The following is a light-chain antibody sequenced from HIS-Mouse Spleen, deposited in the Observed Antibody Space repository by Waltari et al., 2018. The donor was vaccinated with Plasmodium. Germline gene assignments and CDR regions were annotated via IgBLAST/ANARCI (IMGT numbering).Light chain of an antibody. CDR2: QDS. J-gene: IGLJ2*01. CDR3: QAWDSSTVV. V-gene: IGLV3-1*01. CDR1: KLGDKY. Sequence: SYELTQPPSVSVSPGQTASITCPGDKLGDKYACWYQQKPGQSPVLGIYQDSKRPSGIPDRVSGSNSGNTATLTISGTQAMDEADYYCQAWDSSTVVFGGGTKLTVL.